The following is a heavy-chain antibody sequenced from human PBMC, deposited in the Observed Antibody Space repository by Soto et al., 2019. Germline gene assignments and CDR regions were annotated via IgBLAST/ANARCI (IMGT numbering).Heavy chain of an antibody. CDR3: AKAPSKFGCSGGSCYSRWFNWFDP. CDR1: GGSFSGYY. Sequence: SETLSLTCAVYGGSFSGYYWSWIRQPPGKGLEWIGEINHSGSTNYNPSLKSRVTISVDTSKNQFSLKLSSVTAADTAVYYCAKAPSKFGCSGGSCYSRWFNWFDPWGQGTLVTVSS. D-gene: IGHD2-15*01. J-gene: IGHJ5*02. V-gene: IGHV4-34*01. CDR2: INHSGST.